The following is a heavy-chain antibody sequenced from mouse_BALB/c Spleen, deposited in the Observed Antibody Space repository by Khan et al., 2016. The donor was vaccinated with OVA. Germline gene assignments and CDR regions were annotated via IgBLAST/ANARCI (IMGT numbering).Heavy chain of an antibody. CDR3: ARDAGRY. D-gene: IGHD3-3*01. CDR1: GYTFTEYT. V-gene: IGHV1-22*01. CDR2: INPNNGVT. Sequence: VQLKESGPELVKPGASVKMSCKTSGYTFTEYTLHWVKQSHGKSLEWIGVINPNNGVTSYNQKFKGKATLTVDKSSSTAYMEFRSLTSEDSAVYYCARDAGRYWGQGTSVTVSS. J-gene: IGHJ4*01.